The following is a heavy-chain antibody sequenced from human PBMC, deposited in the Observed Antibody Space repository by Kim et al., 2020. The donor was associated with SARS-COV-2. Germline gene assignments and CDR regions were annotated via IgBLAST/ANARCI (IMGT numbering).Heavy chain of an antibody. Sequence: SETLSLTCTVSGGSISSSSYYWGWIRQPPGKGLEWIGSIYYSGSTYYNPSLKSRVTISVDTSKNQFSLKLSSATAADTAVYYCARPLRDGYNNYWYFDLWGRGTLVTVSS. J-gene: IGHJ2*01. D-gene: IGHD2-21*01. CDR1: GGSISSSSYY. V-gene: IGHV4-39*01. CDR2: IYYSGST. CDR3: ARPLRDGYNNYWYFDL.